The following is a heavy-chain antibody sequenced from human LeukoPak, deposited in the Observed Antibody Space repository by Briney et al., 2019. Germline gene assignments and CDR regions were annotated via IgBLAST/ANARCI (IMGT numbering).Heavy chain of an antibody. Sequence: SETLSLTCTVSGYSISSGYYWGWIRQPPGKGLEWIGSIYHSGSTYYNPSLKSRLTISVDTSKNQFSLKLSSVTAADTAVYYCARGDRVAVAATFDYWGQGTLVTVSS. CDR2: IYHSGST. CDR1: GYSISSGYY. J-gene: IGHJ4*02. D-gene: IGHD6-19*01. V-gene: IGHV4-38-2*02. CDR3: ARGDRVAVAATFDY.